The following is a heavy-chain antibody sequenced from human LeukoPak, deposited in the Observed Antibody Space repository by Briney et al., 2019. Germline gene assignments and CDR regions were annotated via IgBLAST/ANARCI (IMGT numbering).Heavy chain of an antibody. CDR1: GFTFGSYN. CDR2: IKQDGSEK. V-gene: IGHV3-7*03. Sequence: GGSLRLSCAASGFTFGSYNMNWVRRAPGKGLEWVANIKQDGSEKKYLDSVKGRFTISRDNAKNSLYLQMNSLRAEDTAVYYCAREGHPSAFDIWGQGTMVTVSS. CDR3: AREGHPSAFDI. J-gene: IGHJ3*02.